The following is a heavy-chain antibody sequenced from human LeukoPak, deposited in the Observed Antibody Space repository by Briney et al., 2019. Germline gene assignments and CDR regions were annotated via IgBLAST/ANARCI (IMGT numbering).Heavy chain of an antibody. J-gene: IGHJ5*02. CDR3: ERAVGGYYGSGSYSANWFDP. Sequence: GASVKVSCKASGGTFSSYAISWVRQAPGQGLEWMGRIIPIFGTANYAQKFQGRVTITTDESTSTAYMELSSLRSEDTAVYYCERAVGGYYGSGSYSANWFDPWGQGTLVTVSS. CDR2: IIPIFGTA. D-gene: IGHD3-10*01. V-gene: IGHV1-69*05. CDR1: GGTFSSYA.